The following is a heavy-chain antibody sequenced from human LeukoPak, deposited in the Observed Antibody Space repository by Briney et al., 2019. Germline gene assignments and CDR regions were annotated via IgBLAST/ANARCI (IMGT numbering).Heavy chain of an antibody. D-gene: IGHD3-16*01. J-gene: IGHJ6*02. CDR1: GGSISSGDYY. CDR2: IYYSGST. CDR3: ARDHRKPLSDHYYYGMDV. Sequence: SETLSLTCTVSGGSISSGDYYWSWIRQPPGKGLEWIGYIYYSGSTYYNPSLKSRVTISVDTSKNQFSLKLSSVNAADTAVYYCARDHRKPLSDHYYYGMDVWGQGTTVTVSS. V-gene: IGHV4-30-4*01.